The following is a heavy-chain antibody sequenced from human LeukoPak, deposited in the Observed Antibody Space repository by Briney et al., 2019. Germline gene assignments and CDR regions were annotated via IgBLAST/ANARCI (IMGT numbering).Heavy chain of an antibody. CDR2: IKQDGSEK. CDR3: ARVSWIQLWYRTLDY. V-gene: IGHV3-7*01. CDR1: GFTFSSYW. Sequence: PGGSLRLSCAASGFTFSSYWMSWVRQAPGKGLEWVANIKQDGSEKYYVDSVKGRFTISRDNAKNSLYLQMNSLRAEDTTVYYCARVSWIQLWYRTLDYWGQGTLVTVSS. J-gene: IGHJ4*02. D-gene: IGHD5-18*01.